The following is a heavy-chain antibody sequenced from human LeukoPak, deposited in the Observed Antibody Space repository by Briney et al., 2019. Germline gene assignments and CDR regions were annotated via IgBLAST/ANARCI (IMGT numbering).Heavy chain of an antibody. CDR3: ARELGDYRNFYHYGLDV. Sequence: GGSLRLSCAASGFTVSTNYMTWVRQAPGKGLEWVSLIYSGGNTDYADSVKGRFTISRDNSKNTVYLQMNSLRAEDSAVYYCARELGDYRNFYHYGLDVWGQGTTVTVSS. D-gene: IGHD4-17*01. CDR2: IYSGGNT. V-gene: IGHV3-53*01. CDR1: GFTVSTNY. J-gene: IGHJ6*02.